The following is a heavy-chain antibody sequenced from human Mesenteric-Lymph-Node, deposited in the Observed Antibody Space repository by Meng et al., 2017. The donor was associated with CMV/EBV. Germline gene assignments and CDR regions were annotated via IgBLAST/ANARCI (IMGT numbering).Heavy chain of an antibody. V-gene: IGHV3-21*01. Sequence: GESLKISCAASGFTFSTYSMNWVRQAPGKGLEWVSSITSSTNYIYYADSVKGRFTISRDNAKNSLYLQMNSLRAEDAAVYYCARRPLGFCSSMSCQPLWYFDLWGRDTLVTVSS. D-gene: IGHD2-2*01. CDR2: ITSSTNYI. CDR3: ARRPLGFCSSMSCQPLWYFDL. J-gene: IGHJ2*01. CDR1: GFTFSTYS.